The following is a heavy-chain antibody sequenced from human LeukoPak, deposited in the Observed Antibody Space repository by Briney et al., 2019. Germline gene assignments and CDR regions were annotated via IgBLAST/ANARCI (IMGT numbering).Heavy chain of an antibody. D-gene: IGHD3-10*01. CDR1: GFTFSNYG. V-gene: IGHV3-33*01. J-gene: IGHJ5*02. CDR2: IRSDGSSK. Sequence: PGRILRLSCAASGFTFSNYGMHWVRQAPGKGLEWVALIRSDGSSKYYADSVKGRFTISRDNSKNTLYLQMNSLRAEDTAVYYCARGSGSGSSNNWFDPWGQGTLVTVSS. CDR3: ARGSGSGSSNNWFDP.